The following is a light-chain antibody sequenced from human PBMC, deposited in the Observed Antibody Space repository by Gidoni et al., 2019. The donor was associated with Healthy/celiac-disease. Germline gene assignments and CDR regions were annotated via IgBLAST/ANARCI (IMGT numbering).Light chain of an antibody. CDR1: QSLLHSNGYNY. CDR2: LGS. V-gene: IGKV2-28*01. CDR3: MQALQTPYT. Sequence: IVMTQSLLSLPVTPGEPASISCRSSQSLLHSNGYNYLDWYLQKPGQSPQLLIYLGSNRASGVPYRFSGSGSGTDFTLKISRVEAEDFGIYYCMQALQTPYTFGQGTKLEIK. J-gene: IGKJ2*01.